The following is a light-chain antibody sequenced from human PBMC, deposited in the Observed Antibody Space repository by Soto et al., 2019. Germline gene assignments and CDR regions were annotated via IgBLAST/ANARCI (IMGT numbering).Light chain of an antibody. CDR1: QTIRSSD. CDR3: QQHGISHIT. V-gene: IGKV3-20*01. CDR2: GAS. Sequence: ESVLTQSPGILSLSPGERAIISCRASQTIRSSDLAWYQQKPGQAPRLLIFGASSRATGIPDRFSGSGSGTDFTLTISRLEPEDFAVYYCQQHGISHITFGQGTRLEIK. J-gene: IGKJ5*01.